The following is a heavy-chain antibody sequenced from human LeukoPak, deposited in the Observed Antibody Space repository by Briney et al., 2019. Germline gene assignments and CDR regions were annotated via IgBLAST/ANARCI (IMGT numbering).Heavy chain of an antibody. V-gene: IGHV4-38-2*01. CDR2: IYHSGST. D-gene: IGHD7-27*01. CDR1: GYSISSGYY. CDR3: ARLGIDY. Sequence: PSETLSLTCAVSGYSISSGYYWGWIRQPPGKGLEWIGSIYHSGSTYYNPSFKSRVPISVDTSKNQFSLKLSSVTAADTAVYYCARLGIDYWGQGTLVTVSS. J-gene: IGHJ4*02.